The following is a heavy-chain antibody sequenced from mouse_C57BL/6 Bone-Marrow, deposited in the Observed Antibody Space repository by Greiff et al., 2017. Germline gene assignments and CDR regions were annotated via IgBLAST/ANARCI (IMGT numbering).Heavy chain of an antibody. CDR2: FYPGSGNT. V-gene: IGHV1-76*01. J-gene: IGHJ2*01. Sequence: VKLMESGAELVRPGASVKLSCKASGYTFTDYYINWVKQRPGQGLEWIARFYPGSGNTYYNEKFKGKATLTAEKSSSTAYMQLSSLTSEDSAVYFCARRWDGYWGQGTTLTVSS. D-gene: IGHD4-1*01. CDR1: GYTFTDYY. CDR3: ARRWDGY.